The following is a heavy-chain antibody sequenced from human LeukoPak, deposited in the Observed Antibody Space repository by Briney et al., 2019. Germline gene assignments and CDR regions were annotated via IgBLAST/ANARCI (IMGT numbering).Heavy chain of an antibody. V-gene: IGHV3-23*01. CDR1: GFSFSTYA. D-gene: IGHD1-1*01. CDR3: ANFERTVAGPYNWFDP. CDR2: ISDNGGHT. Sequence: PGGSLRLSCATSGFSFSTYAMSWIRQAPGKGLEWVSGISDNGGHTYYADSVKGRFTISRDNSKNTLFLQMNRLRAADTAVYYCANFERTVAGPYNWFDPWGQGTLVTVSS. J-gene: IGHJ5*01.